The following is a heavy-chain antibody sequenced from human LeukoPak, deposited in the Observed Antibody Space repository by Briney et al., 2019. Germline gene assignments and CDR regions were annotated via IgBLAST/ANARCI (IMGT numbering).Heavy chain of an antibody. CDR1: GGSISSSSYY. Sequence: SETLSLTCTVSGGSISSSSYYWGWIRQPPGKGLEWIGSIYYSGSTYYNPSLKSRVTISVDTSKNQFSLKLSSVTAADTAVYYCARWSGSVTARNYYYYMDVWGEGTTVTVSS. D-gene: IGHD6-6*01. CDR3: ARWSGSVTARNYYYYMDV. V-gene: IGHV4-39*01. CDR2: IYYSGST. J-gene: IGHJ6*03.